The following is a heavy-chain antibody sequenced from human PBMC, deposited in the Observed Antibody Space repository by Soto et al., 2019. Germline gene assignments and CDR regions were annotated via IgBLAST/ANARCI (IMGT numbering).Heavy chain of an antibody. D-gene: IGHD2-2*01. V-gene: IGHV1-69*01. Sequence: QVQLVQSGAEVKKPGSSVNVSCKASGGTFSSYAISWVRQAPGQGLEWMGGIIPISETTNYAQKFQGRVTITADESKSTAYMELSSLRSEDTAVYYCARSQGSSTSLEIYYYYHYGMDVRGQGTTVTVSS. CDR3: ARSQGSSTSLEIYYYYHYGMDV. CDR2: IIPISETT. CDR1: GGTFSSYA. J-gene: IGHJ6*02.